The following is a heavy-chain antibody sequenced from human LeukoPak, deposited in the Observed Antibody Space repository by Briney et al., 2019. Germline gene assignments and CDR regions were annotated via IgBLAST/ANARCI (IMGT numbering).Heavy chain of an antibody. D-gene: IGHD3-22*01. CDR2: IYYSGST. V-gene: IGHV4-39*07. CDR3: ARTLKYYYDSSGEVWNY. J-gene: IGHJ4*02. CDR1: GGSISSSSYY. Sequence: SETLSLTCTVSGGSISSSSYYWGWIRQPPGKGLEWIGSIYYSGSTYYNPSLKSRVTISVDTSKNQFSLKLSSVTAADTAVDYCARTLKYYYDSSGEVWNYWGQGTLVTVSS.